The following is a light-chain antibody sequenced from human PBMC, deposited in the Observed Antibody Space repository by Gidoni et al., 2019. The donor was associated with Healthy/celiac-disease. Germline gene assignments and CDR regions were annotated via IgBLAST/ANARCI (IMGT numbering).Light chain of an antibody. CDR2: WAS. CDR1: QSVFYSSNNKNY. V-gene: IGKV4-1*01. Sequence: DIVILQSPYSLAVSLGESATINCNSSQSVFYSSNNKNYLAWYQQKPGQPPKLLIYWASTRESGVPDRFSGSGSGTDFTLTISSLQAEDVAVYYCQQYYSTPLTFGGGTKVEIK. CDR3: QQYYSTPLT. J-gene: IGKJ4*01.